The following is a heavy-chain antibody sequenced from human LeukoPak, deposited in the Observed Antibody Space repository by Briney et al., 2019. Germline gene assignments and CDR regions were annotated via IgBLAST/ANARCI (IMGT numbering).Heavy chain of an antibody. J-gene: IGHJ3*02. CDR1: AYSFTGYY. CDR2: INPNSGDT. CDR3: ARGRQIQDIVVIWAFDI. Sequence: GASVKVSCKSSAYSFTGYYIHWVRQAPGQGLEWMGWINPNSGDTKYAQKFQGRVTMTRDTSINTAYMELSRLTSDDTAVYYCARGRQIQDIVVIWAFDIWGQGTMVTVSS. V-gene: IGHV1-2*02. D-gene: IGHD2-15*01.